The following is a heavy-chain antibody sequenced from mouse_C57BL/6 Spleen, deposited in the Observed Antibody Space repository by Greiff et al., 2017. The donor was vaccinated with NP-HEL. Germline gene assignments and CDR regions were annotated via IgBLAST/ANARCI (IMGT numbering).Heavy chain of an antibody. J-gene: IGHJ2*01. CDR1: GFTFTDYY. Sequence: EVKLQESGPVLVKPGPSVKISCKASGFTFTDYYMHWVKQSHGKSLEWIGLVYPYNGGTSYNQKFKGKATLTVDTSSSTAYMELNSLTSEDSAVYYCARCYYGSSKDYFDYWGQGTTLTVSS. V-gene: IGHV1-36*01. CDR2: VYPYNGGT. D-gene: IGHD1-1*01. CDR3: ARCYYGSSKDYFDY.